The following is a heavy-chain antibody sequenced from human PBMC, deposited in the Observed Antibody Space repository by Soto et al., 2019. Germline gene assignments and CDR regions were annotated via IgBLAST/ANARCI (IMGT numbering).Heavy chain of an antibody. Sequence: EVQLVESGGGLVQPGGSLRLSCAASGFTVSSNYMSWVRQAQGKGLEWVSVIYSGGSTYYADSVKGRFTISRDNSKNTLDRQMNSLRAEDTAVYYCARGFLEWFLKYYYMDVWGKGTTVTVSS. D-gene: IGHD3-3*01. J-gene: IGHJ6*03. CDR3: ARGFLEWFLKYYYMDV. V-gene: IGHV3-66*01. CDR2: IYSGGST. CDR1: GFTVSSNY.